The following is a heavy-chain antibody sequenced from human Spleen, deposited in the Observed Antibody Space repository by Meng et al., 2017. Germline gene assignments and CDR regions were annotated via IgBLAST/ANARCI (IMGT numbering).Heavy chain of an antibody. CDR1: GVSFSDYY. Sequence: LSLPDTLSLTCVSSGVSFSDYYRSWIRQPPGKGLEWIGEIRKSGTTNYNASLSSRATISIDTSKNHFSLKLTSVTAADTAVYYCAGGGVVAWEVLQYLGQGTLVTVSS. CDR3: AGGGVVAWEVLQY. CDR2: IRKSGTT. V-gene: IGHV4-34*01. D-gene: IGHD1-26*01. J-gene: IGHJ4*02.